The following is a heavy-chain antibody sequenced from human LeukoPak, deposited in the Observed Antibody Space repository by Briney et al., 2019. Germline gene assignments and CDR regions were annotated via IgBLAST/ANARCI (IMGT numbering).Heavy chain of an antibody. J-gene: IGHJ3*02. CDR3: ARGPVVIGPLDAFDI. CDR2: ISSSSSYI. CDR1: GFTFSSYS. D-gene: IGHD2/OR15-2a*01. Sequence: GGSLRLSCAASGFTFSSYSMNWVRQAPGKGLEWVSSISSSSSYIYYADSVKGRFTISRDNAKNSLYLQMNSLRAEDTAVYYCARGPVVIGPLDAFDIWGQGTMVTVSS. V-gene: IGHV3-21*01.